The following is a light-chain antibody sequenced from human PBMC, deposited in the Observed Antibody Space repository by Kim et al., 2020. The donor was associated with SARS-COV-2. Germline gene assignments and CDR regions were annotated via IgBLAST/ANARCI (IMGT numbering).Light chain of an antibody. CDR2: DVI. J-gene: IGLJ1*01. V-gene: IGLV2-14*03. Sequence: SITISCTGNKSHIGASDYASLYQPPPGKAHKLMIYDVINPPSGVSNRFSVYKSGNAASLTTSRLHAEDDADYYCSSYTTPYTPSFGSGTKVPVL. CDR3: SSYTTPYTPS. CDR1: KSHIGASDY.